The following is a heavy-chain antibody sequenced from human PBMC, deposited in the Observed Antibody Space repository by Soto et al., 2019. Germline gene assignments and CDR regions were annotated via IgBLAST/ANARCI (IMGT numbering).Heavy chain of an antibody. CDR2: IGIGSSTT. V-gene: IGHV3-48*01. CDR3: ARGVTMVRGVIIHYFDY. D-gene: IGHD3-10*01. CDR1: GFIFSAYW. Sequence: GGSLRLSCAGSGFIFSAYWMSWVRHAPGKGLEWVSYIGIGSSTTYYADSVKGRFTISRDNAKNSLYLQMNSLRAGDTAVYYCARGVTMVRGVIIHYFDYWGQGTLVTVS. J-gene: IGHJ4*02.